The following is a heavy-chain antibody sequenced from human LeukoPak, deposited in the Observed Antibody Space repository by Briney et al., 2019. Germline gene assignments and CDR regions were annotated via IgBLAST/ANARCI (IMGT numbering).Heavy chain of an antibody. CDR1: GFTFGSYW. CDR2: IKQDGSEK. J-gene: IGHJ4*02. D-gene: IGHD3-3*01. V-gene: IGHV3-7*01. CDR3: ARGEPWSGYYKPYYFDY. Sequence: GGSLRLSCAASGFTFGSYWMSWVRQAPGKGLEWVANIKQDGSEKYYVDSVKGRFTISRDNAKNSLYLQMNSLRAEDTAVYYCARGEPWSGYYKPYYFDYWGQGTLATVSS.